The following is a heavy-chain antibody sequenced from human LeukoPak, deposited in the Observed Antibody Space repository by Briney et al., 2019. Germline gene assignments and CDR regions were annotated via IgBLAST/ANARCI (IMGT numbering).Heavy chain of an antibody. J-gene: IGHJ4*02. CDR3: ARVSGYDWESFYDY. Sequence: SETLSLTCAAYGGSFSGYYWSCIRQRPGKGLEWIGEINHSGNTNYNPSLKSRVTISVDTSKNQFSLKLSSVTAADTGVYYCARVSGYDWESFYDYWGQGTLVTASS. CDR1: GGSFSGYY. D-gene: IGHD5-12*01. CDR2: INHSGNT. V-gene: IGHV4-34*01.